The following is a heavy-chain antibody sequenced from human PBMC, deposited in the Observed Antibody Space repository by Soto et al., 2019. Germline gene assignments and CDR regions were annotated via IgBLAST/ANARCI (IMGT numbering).Heavy chain of an antibody. CDR1: GYTLTELS. D-gene: IGHD2-2*01. V-gene: IGHV1-24*01. CDR2: FDPEDGET. CDR3: AAIIVVVPAAILRNAFDI. J-gene: IGHJ3*02. Sequence: ASVKVSCKVSGYTLTELSMHWVRQAPGKGREWMGGFDPEDGETIYAQKFQGRVTMTEDTSTDTAYMELSSLRSEDTAVYYCAAIIVVVPAAILRNAFDIWGQGTMVTVSS.